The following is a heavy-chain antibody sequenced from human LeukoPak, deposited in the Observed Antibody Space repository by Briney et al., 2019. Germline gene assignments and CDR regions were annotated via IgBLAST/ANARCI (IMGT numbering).Heavy chain of an antibody. CDR2: ISYDGSNK. V-gene: IGHV3-30-3*01. CDR1: GFTFSSYA. Sequence: GGSLRLSCAAPGFTFSSYAMHWVRQAPGKGLEWVAVISYDGSNKYYADSVKGRFTISRDNSKNTLYLQMNSLRAEDTAVYYCAREFVPEVTNYYYGMDVWGQGTTVTVSS. J-gene: IGHJ6*02. D-gene: IGHD4-11*01. CDR3: AREFVPEVTNYYYGMDV.